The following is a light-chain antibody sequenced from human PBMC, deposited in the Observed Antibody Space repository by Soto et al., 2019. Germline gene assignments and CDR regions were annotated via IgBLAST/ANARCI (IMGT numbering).Light chain of an antibody. V-gene: IGKV1-13*02. CDR3: LQYNGYYRT. CDR2: DAS. J-gene: IGKJ1*01. CDR1: QGISSA. Sequence: IQMTQSPSSVSASVGDRVTITCRASQGISSASAWYQQQPGKAPKLLIYDASSLESGVPSRFSGSGSGTTFTLTISSVQSDDFATYYCLQYNGYYRTFGQGTKVDI.